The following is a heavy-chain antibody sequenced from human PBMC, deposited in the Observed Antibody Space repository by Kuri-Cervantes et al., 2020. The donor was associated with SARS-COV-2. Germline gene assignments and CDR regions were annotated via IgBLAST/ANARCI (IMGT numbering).Heavy chain of an antibody. V-gene: IGHV1-45*02. D-gene: IGHD6-13*01. Sequence: SVKVSCKASGYTFTYRYLHWVRQAPGQAREWMGWITPFNGNTNYAQKFQDRVTITRDRSLSTAYMELSRLRSDDTAVYYCARYRLAAAGTTEHRHWGQGTLVTVSS. J-gene: IGHJ1*01. CDR1: GYTFTYRY. CDR2: ITPFNGNT. CDR3: ARYRLAAAGTTEHRH.